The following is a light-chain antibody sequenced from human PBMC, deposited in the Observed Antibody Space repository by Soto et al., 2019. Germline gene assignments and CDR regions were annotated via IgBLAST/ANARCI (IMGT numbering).Light chain of an antibody. J-gene: IGKJ1*01. CDR2: DAS. CDR3: QQYNSYWM. Sequence: DIQMTQSPSTLSASVGDRVAITCRASQSISTYLAWYQQKPGKAPKLLIYDASSLESGVPSRFSGSGSGTEFTLTISSLQPDDFATYYCQQYNSYWMFGQGTKVDIK. CDR1: QSISTY. V-gene: IGKV1-5*01.